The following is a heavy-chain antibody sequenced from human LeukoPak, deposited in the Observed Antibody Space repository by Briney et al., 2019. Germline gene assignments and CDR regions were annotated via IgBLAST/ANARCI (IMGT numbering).Heavy chain of an antibody. V-gene: IGHV3-9*01. CDR2: ISWNSGSI. CDR3: ARYHYYDSSGYYSRDYYYYYGMDV. Sequence: GRSLRLSCAASGFTFDDYAMHWVRQAPGKGLEWVSGISWNSGSIGYADSVKGRFTISRDNAKNSLYLQMNSLRAEDTAVYYCARYHYYDSSGYYSRDYYYYYGMDVWGQGTTVTVSS. CDR1: GFTFDDYA. D-gene: IGHD3-22*01. J-gene: IGHJ6*02.